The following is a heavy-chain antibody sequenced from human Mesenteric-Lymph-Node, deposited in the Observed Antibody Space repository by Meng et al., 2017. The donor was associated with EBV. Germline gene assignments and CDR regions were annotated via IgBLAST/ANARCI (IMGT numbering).Heavy chain of an antibody. CDR1: GFSLSTSGVG. V-gene: IGHV2-5*02. J-gene: IGHJ5*02. CDR2: IYWDDDK. CDR3: AHRTSNCFDP. Sequence: TLKESGPTLVKPTQTLPLTCTFSGFSLSTSGVGVGWIRQPPGKALEWLALIYWDDDKRYSPSLKTRLTITKDTSENQVVLTMTNMDPVDAATYYCAHRTSNCFDPWGQGTLVTVSS.